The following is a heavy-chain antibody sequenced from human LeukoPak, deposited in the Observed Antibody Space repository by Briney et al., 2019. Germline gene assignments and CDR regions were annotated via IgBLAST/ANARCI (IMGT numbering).Heavy chain of an antibody. CDR1: GFTFSDHY. D-gene: IGHD1-1*01. CDR2: INHSGST. Sequence: GSLRLSCAASGFTFSDHYMDWVRQAPGKGLEWIGEINHSGSTNYNPSLKSRVTISVDTSKNQFSLKLSSVTAADTAVYYCARGPPWIDAFDIWGQGTMVTVSS. J-gene: IGHJ3*02. V-gene: IGHV4-34*01. CDR3: ARGPPWIDAFDI.